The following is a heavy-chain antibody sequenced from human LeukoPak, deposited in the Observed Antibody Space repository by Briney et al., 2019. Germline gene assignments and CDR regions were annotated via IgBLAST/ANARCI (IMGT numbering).Heavy chain of an antibody. CDR3: AKDLMVYAITAFDI. CDR2: ISYDGSNK. V-gene: IGHV3-30*18. Sequence: GGSLRLSCAASGFTFSSYGMHWVRQAPGKGLEWVAVISYDGSNKYYADSVKGRFTISRDNSKNTLYLQMNSLRAEDTAVYYCAKDLMVYAITAFDIWGQGTMVTVSS. J-gene: IGHJ3*02. CDR1: GFTFSSYG. D-gene: IGHD2-8*01.